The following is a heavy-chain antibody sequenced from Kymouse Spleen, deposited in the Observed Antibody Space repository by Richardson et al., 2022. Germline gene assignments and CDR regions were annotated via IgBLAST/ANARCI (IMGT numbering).Heavy chain of an antibody. CDR1: GGSFSGYY. D-gene: IGHD6-6*01. CDR3: ASSSIAALNWFDP. CDR2: INHSGST. J-gene: IGHJ5*02. V-gene: IGHV4-34*01. Sequence: QVQLQQWGAGLLKPSETLSLTCAVYGGSFSGYYWSWIRQPPGKGLEWIGEINHSGSTNYNPSLKSRVTISVDTSKNQFSLKLSSVTAADTAVYYCASSSIAALNWFDPWGQGTLVTVSS.